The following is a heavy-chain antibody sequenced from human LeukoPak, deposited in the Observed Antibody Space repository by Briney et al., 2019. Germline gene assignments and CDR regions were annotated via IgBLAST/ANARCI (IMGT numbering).Heavy chain of an antibody. CDR2: VNSNSGGT. V-gene: IGHV1-2*02. CDR1: GYRFSDYY. D-gene: IGHD2-15*01. J-gene: IGHJ4*02. Sequence: ASVKVSCKASGYRFSDYYMHWVRQAPGQGLEWVGWVNSNSGGTHYAQKFEGRVTMTRDTSISTAYMELTRLKSDDTAVYYCARGYLSGGSCYHFDSWGQGTLVTVSS. CDR3: ARGYLSGGSCYHFDS.